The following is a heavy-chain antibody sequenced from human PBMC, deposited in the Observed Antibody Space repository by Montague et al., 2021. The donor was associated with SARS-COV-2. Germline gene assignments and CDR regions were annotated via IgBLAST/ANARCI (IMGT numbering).Heavy chain of an antibody. CDR3: ARHVIPRSRSGLGWFDP. J-gene: IGHJ5*02. CDR2: IYYTGTT. Sequence: SETLSLTCTVSGGSIRSGIYYWSWIRQPAGKGLEWIGRIYYTGTTFSKPSLKSRVTLSVDTSKNQFSLRLSSVTAADTALYHCARHVIPRSRSGLGWFDPWGQGTLVTVSS. V-gene: IGHV4-39*01. D-gene: IGHD3-3*01. CDR1: GGSIRSGIYY.